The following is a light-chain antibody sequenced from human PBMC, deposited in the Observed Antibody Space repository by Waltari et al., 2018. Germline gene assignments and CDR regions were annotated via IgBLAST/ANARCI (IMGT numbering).Light chain of an antibody. J-gene: IGKJ5*01. V-gene: IGKV3-11*01. CDR2: GAS. Sequence: EIVLTQSPATLSSSPGERATLSCRASQSVSSYLVWYQQKPGQTPRLLIYGASNRATGIPARFSGSGSGTDFTLTISSLESEDFAVYYCHQRSNWPITFGQGTRLEIK. CDR1: QSVSSY. CDR3: HQRSNWPIT.